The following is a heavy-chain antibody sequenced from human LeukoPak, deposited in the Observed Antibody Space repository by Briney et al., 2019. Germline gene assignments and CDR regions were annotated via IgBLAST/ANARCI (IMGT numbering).Heavy chain of an antibody. CDR3: ARGGPGGSGSYYNIDY. V-gene: IGHV1-2*06. D-gene: IGHD3-10*01. Sequence: GASVKVSCKASGYTFTCYYMHWVRQAPGQGLECIGRINPNSGGTSYAQKFQGRVTMTRDTSISTAYMELSRLRSDDTAVYYCARGGPGGSGSYYNIDYWGQGTLVTVSS. CDR2: INPNSGGT. J-gene: IGHJ4*02. CDR1: GYTFTCYY.